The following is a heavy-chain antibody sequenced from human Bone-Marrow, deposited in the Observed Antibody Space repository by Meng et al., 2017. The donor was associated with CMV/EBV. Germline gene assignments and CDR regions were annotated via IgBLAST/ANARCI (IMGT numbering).Heavy chain of an antibody. V-gene: IGHV3-23*01. CDR1: GFTFSSSA. J-gene: IGHJ4*02. CDR2: VTGSGDSK. Sequence: GGSLRLSCAASGFTFSSSAMSWVRQAPEKGLKWVAVVTGSGDSKYYADPVKGRFTISRDNADNSLFLQMNSLSADDTAIYYCVSGLDPAFDNWGQGGLVTVSS. D-gene: IGHD3/OR15-3a*01. CDR3: VSGLDPAFDN.